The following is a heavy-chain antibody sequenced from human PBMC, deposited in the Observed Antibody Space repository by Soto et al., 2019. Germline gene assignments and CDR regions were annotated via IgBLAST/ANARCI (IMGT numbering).Heavy chain of an antibody. J-gene: IGHJ4*02. CDR2: ISSSSSTI. D-gene: IGHD4-17*01. Sequence: ESGGGLVQPGGSLRLSCAASGFTFSSYSMNWVRQAPGKGLEWVSYISSSSSTIYYADSVKGRFTISRDNAKNSLYLQMNSLRAEDTAVYYCARDAYGDYVGYWGQGTLVTVSS. CDR1: GFTFSSYS. V-gene: IGHV3-48*01. CDR3: ARDAYGDYVGY.